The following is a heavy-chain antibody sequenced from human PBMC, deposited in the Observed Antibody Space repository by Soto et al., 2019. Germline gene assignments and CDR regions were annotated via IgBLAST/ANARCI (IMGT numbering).Heavy chain of an antibody. V-gene: IGHV1-69*01. D-gene: IGHD3-10*01. Sequence: QGQLVQAGAEVKKPGSSVRISCRASGGTFSNDAVSWVRQAPGQGLQWMGAIIPIFGTTYHAQKFQGRLTITADESTAPAYMELRSVTSEDAAVYYFAPGLRPGNYGMDAWGQGTAVTVSS. CDR1: GGTFSNDA. CDR2: IIPIFGTT. J-gene: IGHJ6*02. CDR3: APGLRPGNYGMDA.